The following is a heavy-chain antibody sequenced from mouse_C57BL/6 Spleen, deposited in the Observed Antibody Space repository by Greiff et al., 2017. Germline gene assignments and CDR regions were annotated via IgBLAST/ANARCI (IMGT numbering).Heavy chain of an antibody. V-gene: IGHV1-22*01. CDR3: ARSNYLDY. J-gene: IGHJ2*02. CDR2: LNPDSGGT. CDR1: GYTFTDYT. Sequence: VQLQQSGPELVKPGASVKMSCKASGYTFTDYTIHWVKQSAGQSLEWIGYLNPDSGGTSYNEKFKGKATLTEYKSSSTVYMELRSLTSEDSAVYYCARSNYLDYWGQGTSLTVSS.